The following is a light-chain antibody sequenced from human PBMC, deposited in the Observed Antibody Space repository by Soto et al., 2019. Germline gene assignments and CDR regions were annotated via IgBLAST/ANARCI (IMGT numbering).Light chain of an antibody. Sequence: DIQMTQSPSTLSASVGDRVTITCRASQSISSWLAWYQQNPGKAPKLLTYEASTLQSGVPSRFSGSGSGTEFTLTISSLQPYFFLTCYGQQYNNYPFTFRGGTKV. CDR3: QQYNNYPFT. V-gene: IGKV1-5*03. J-gene: IGKJ4*01. CDR1: QSISSW. CDR2: EAS.